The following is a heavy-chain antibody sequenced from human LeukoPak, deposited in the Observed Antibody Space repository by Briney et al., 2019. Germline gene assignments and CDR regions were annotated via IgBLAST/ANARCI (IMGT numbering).Heavy chain of an antibody. CDR3: ARGRVNIVATINSYYYYMGV. D-gene: IGHD5-12*01. CDR2: HLHLFGTA. J-gene: IGHJ6*03. Sequence: GASVKVFCGASRDIFSSYAMSWVRQASGKGLEWVRGHLHLFGTANYAQKFQGRVTITTDESTSTAYMELSRLRSEDTAVYYWARGRVNIVATINSYYYYMGVWGKGATGTASS. V-gene: IGHV1-69*05. CDR1: RDIFSSYA.